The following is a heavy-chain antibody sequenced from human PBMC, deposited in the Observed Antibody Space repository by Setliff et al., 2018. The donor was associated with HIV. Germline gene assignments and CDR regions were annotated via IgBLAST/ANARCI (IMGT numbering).Heavy chain of an antibody. CDR3: ARALPLEWSHDGFDI. V-gene: IGHV4-38-2*01. Sequence: SETLSLTCAVSGYSISSGYYWGWIRQPPGKGLEWIGSIYHSGSTNYNPSLKSRVTISVDTSKNQFSLKLRSVTAADTAVYYCARALPLEWSHDGFDIWGQGTMVTVSS. J-gene: IGHJ3*02. CDR1: GYSISSGYY. CDR2: IYHSGST. D-gene: IGHD3-3*01.